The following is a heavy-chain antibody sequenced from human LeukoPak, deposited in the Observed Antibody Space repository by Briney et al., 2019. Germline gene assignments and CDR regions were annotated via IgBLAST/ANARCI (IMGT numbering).Heavy chain of an antibody. CDR1: GGSFSGYY. CDR3: ARVGAFLIDY. D-gene: IGHD4/OR15-4a*01. J-gene: IGHJ4*02. CDR2: INHSGST. V-gene: IGHV4-34*01. Sequence: SETLSLTCAVYGGSFSGYYWSWIRQPPGKGLEWIGEINHSGSTNYNPSLKSRVTISVDTSKNQFSLKLSSVTAADTAVYYCARVGAFLIDYWGQGTLVTVSS.